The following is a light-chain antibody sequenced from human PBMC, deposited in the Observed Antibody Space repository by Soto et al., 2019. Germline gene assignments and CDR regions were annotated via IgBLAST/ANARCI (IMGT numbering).Light chain of an antibody. CDR3: QQSYSTPPT. V-gene: IGKV1-39*01. CDR2: AAS. J-gene: IGKJ1*01. Sequence: IHLPQSTSSLSASVGDRFTITCRASQSISSYLNWYQQKPGKAPKLLIYAASSLQSGVPSRFSGSGSGTDFTLTISSLQPEDFATYYCQQSYSTPPTFGQGTKVDI. CDR1: QSISSY.